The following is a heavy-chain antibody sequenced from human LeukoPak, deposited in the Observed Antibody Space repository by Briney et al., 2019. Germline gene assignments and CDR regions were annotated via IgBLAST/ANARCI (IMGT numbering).Heavy chain of an antibody. CDR2: ISSSSSYI. J-gene: IGHJ4*02. CDR3: ARDSRTIFGVVIISPTPNFDY. V-gene: IGHV3-21*01. CDR1: GFTFSSYG. D-gene: IGHD3-3*01. Sequence: PGGSLRLSCAASGFTFSSYGMNWVRQAPGKGLEWVSSISSSSSYIYYADSVKGRFTISRDNAKNSLYLQMNSLRAEDTAVYYCARDSRTIFGVVIISPTPNFDYWGQGTLVTVSS.